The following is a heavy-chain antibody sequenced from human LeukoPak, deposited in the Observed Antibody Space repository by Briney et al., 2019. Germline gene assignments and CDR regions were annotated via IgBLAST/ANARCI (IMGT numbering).Heavy chain of an antibody. CDR3: ASSPGVPAARYFDY. Sequence: ETLSLTCTVSGDSISSYYWSWIRQPPGKGLEWIGYIYYNGNTNYNPSLKSRVTLSVDTSKNQFSLKVTSVTAADTAVYYCASSPGVPAARYFDYWGQGTLVTVSS. J-gene: IGHJ4*02. CDR1: GDSISSYY. CDR2: IYYNGNT. V-gene: IGHV4-59*01. D-gene: IGHD2-2*01.